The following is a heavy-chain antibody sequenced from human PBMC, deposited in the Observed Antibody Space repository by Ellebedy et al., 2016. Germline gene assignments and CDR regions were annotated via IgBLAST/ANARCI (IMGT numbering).Heavy chain of an antibody. D-gene: IGHD2-15*01. J-gene: IGHJ3*01. V-gene: IGHV4-59*08. CDR2: IFHNGIS. CDR3: ARRSSTDAFDV. Sequence: SETLSLTCTVSGDSLSDYYWSWIRQPPGKGLEWIGYIFHNGISNYNPSLKSRVTISADTSKNHLSLTMSSVTTADTAVYYCARRSSTDAFDVWGPGTMITVSS. CDR1: GDSLSDYY.